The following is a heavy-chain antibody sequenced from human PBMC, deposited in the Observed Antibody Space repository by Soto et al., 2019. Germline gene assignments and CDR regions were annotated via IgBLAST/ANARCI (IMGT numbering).Heavy chain of an antibody. CDR3: ARDEQQPADGFDP. J-gene: IGHJ5*02. CDR2: INPSGGSA. CDR1: GYTFTSYY. V-gene: IGHV1-46*03. Sequence: ASVKVSCKASGYTFTSYYMHWVRQAPGQGLEWMGIINPSGGSASYAQKFQGRVTMTRDTSTSTVYMELSSLRSEDTAVYYCARDEQQPADGFDPWGQGTLVTVS. D-gene: IGHD6-13*01.